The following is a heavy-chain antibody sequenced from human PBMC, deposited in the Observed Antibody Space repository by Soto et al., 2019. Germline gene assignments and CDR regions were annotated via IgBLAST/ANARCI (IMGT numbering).Heavy chain of an antibody. CDR3: ARQGYSSSWYGGSFDY. CDR2: IYYSGST. J-gene: IGHJ4*02. V-gene: IGHV4-39*01. D-gene: IGHD6-13*01. CDR1: GGSISSSSYY. Sequence: PSETLSLTCTVSGGSISSSSYYWGWIRQPPGKGLEWIGSIYYSGSTYYNPSLKSRVTISVDTSKNQFSLKLSSVTAADTAVYYCARQGYSSSWYGGSFDYWGQGTLVTVSS.